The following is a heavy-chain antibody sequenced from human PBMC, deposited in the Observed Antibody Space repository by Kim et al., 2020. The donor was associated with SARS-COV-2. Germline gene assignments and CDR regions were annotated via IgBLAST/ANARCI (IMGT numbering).Heavy chain of an antibody. J-gene: IGHJ5*02. Sequence: RRVTISVDTSKNQFSLKLSSVTAADTAVYYCARVDYDFWSGYYNLGWFDPWGQGTLVTVSS. D-gene: IGHD3-3*01. V-gene: IGHV4-59*01. CDR3: ARVDYDFWSGYYNLGWFDP.